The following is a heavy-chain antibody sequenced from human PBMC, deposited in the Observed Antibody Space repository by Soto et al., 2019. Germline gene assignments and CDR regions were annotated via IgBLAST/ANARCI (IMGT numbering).Heavy chain of an antibody. D-gene: IGHD4-17*01. Sequence: GASVKVSCKASGYTFTSYGISWVRQAPGQGLEWMGWISAYNGNTNYAQKIQGRVTMTTDKSTSTAYMELRSLRSDDTAVYYCARTDYGDSYFDYWGQGTLVTVSS. CDR1: GYTFTSYG. CDR3: ARTDYGDSYFDY. J-gene: IGHJ4*02. CDR2: ISAYNGNT. V-gene: IGHV1-18*01.